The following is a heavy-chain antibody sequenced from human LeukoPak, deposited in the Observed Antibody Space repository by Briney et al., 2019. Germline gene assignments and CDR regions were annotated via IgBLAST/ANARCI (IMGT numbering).Heavy chain of an antibody. CDR1: GFTFSDYY. D-gene: IGHD5-18*01. V-gene: IGHV3-11*04. CDR2: ISSSGSTI. J-gene: IGHJ4*02. Sequence: PGGSLRLSCAASGFTFSDYYMSWIRQAPGKGLEWVSYISSSGSTIYYADSVKGRFTISRDNAKNSLYLQMNSLRAEDTAVSYCARFGIQLWDYFDYWGQGTLVTVSS. CDR3: ARFGIQLWDYFDY.